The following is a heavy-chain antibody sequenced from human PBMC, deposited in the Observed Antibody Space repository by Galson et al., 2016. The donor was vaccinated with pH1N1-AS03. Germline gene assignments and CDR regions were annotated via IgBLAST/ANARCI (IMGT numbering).Heavy chain of an antibody. CDR2: IYPGDSDM. V-gene: IGHV5-51*03. CDR3: GISGAPVWAGLIDF. D-gene: IGHD3-3*01. J-gene: IGHJ4*02. Sequence: QSGAEVKKPGESLKISCQAFGYIFTNYWIGWVRQLPGKGLEWVGAIYPGDSDMEYSPSFQGQVTISADKSITTAYLQWSDLKASDTAIYYCGISGAPVWAGLIDFWGQGTLVTVSS. CDR1: GYIFTNYW.